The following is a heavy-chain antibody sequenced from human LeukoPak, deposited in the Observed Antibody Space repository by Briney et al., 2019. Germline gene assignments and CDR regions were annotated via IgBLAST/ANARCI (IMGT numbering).Heavy chain of an antibody. J-gene: IGHJ5*02. Sequence: ASVKVSCKASGYTFTGYYMHWVRQAPGQGLEWMGWINPNSGGTNYAQKFQGRVTMTRDTSISKGYMEMSRLRSEETAVYYCARDRRYGGNSGWFDPWGQGTLVTVSS. D-gene: IGHD4-23*01. V-gene: IGHV1-2*02. CDR2: INPNSGGT. CDR3: ARDRRYGGNSGWFDP. CDR1: GYTFTGYY.